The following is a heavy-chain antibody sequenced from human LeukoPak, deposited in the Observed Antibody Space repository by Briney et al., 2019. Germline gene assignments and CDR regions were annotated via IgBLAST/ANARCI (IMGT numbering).Heavy chain of an antibody. V-gene: IGHV4-59*08. D-gene: IGHD5-18*01. CDR2: IYYSGST. CDR1: GGSVSSYF. CDR3: ARSSGYTYGCDY. Sequence: SDTLSLICSVSGGSVSSYFWNWIRQPPGKGLEWIGDIYYSGSTNYNPSLKSRVTISVDTSKKQFSLKMTSVTAADTAVYYCARSSGYTYGCDYWGQGTLVTVS. J-gene: IGHJ4*02.